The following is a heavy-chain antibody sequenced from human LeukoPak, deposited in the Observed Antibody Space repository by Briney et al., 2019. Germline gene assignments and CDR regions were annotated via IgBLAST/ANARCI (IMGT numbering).Heavy chain of an antibody. CDR3: AKNVLTGYYRLYYFDY. D-gene: IGHD3-9*01. J-gene: IGHJ4*02. CDR1: GFTFSSYA. CDR2: ISGSGGST. V-gene: IGHV3-23*01. Sequence: GGSLRLSCAASGFTFSSYAMGWVRQAPGKGLEWVSAISGSGGSTYYADSVKGRFTISRDNSKNTLYLQMNSLRAEDTAVYYCAKNVLTGYYRLYYFDYWGQGTLVTVSS.